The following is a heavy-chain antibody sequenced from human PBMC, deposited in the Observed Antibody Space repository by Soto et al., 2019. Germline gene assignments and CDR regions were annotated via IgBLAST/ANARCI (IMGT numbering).Heavy chain of an antibody. D-gene: IGHD3-22*01. V-gene: IGHV3-23*01. J-gene: IGHJ1*01. CDR3: ARDPDYYDSSGYYPEYFQP. CDR1: GFTFSSYA. CDR2: INDSGDQP. Sequence: GGSLRLSCAASGFTFSSYAMSWVRQAPGKGLECVSTINDSGDQPFYADSVKGRFTIFRDNSKNTLHLQMDSLTAEDTAVYYCARDPDYYDSSGYYPEYFQPWGQGTLVTVS.